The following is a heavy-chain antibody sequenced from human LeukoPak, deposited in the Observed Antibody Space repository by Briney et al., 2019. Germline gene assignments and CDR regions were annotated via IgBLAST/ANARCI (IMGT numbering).Heavy chain of an antibody. CDR1: GGSFSDYN. V-gene: IGHV4-34*01. D-gene: IGHD1-1*01. CDR3: ARPSGGTPFKRFDY. J-gene: IGHJ4*02. CDR2: IGHNASA. Sequence: SETLSLTCAVYGGSFSDYNWTWIRQPPGKGLEWIGEIGHNASANYNPSLKGRVTISVDTSKNQFSLKLTSVTAADTTVYYCARPSGGTPFKRFDYWGQGTLVTVSS.